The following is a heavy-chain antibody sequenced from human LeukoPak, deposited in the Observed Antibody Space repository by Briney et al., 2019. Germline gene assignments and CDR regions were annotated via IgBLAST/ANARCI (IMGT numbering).Heavy chain of an antibody. CDR1: GFTFSSYG. V-gene: IGHV3-33*06. Sequence: GRSLRLSCAASGFTFSSYGMHWVRQAPGKGLEWVAVIWYDGSNKYYADSVKGRFTISRDNSKNTLYLQMNSLRAEDTAVYYCAKDLGIAAAGRYYFDYWGQGTLVTVSS. CDR3: AKDLGIAAAGRYYFDY. J-gene: IGHJ4*02. CDR2: IWYDGSNK. D-gene: IGHD6-13*01.